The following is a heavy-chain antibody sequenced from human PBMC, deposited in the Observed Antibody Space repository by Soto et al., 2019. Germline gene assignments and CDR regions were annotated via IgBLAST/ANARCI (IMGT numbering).Heavy chain of an antibody. D-gene: IGHD1-20*01. J-gene: IGHJ4*02. CDR2: VFYTGFT. Sequence: SWSLALTCAVCGGSIYVRYYYWGWLRQSPGRGPEWIGSVFYTGFTSYNPSLESRVSVSVDTSKNQLSLKVSAVTAADTAVYYCASSQKGYNWNYFDHWGQGALVTVSS. V-gene: IGHV4-39*01. CDR3: ASSQKGYNWNYFDH. CDR1: GGSIYVRYYY.